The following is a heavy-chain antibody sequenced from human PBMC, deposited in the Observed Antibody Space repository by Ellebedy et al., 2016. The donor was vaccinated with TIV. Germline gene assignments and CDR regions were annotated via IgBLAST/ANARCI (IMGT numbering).Heavy chain of an antibody. J-gene: IGHJ4*02. CDR2: ISHDGSSQ. V-gene: IGHV3-30-3*01. CDR1: GFTFDSYA. Sequence: GESLKISCVASGFTFDSYAMHWVRQAPGTGLEWVAVISHDGSSQYYAVSVKGRFTVSRDNSMTTVYLEMNSLRAEDTALYYCARDLDKSSGWYGGAAYWGQGTQVTVSS. D-gene: IGHD6-19*01. CDR3: ARDLDKSSGWYGGAAY.